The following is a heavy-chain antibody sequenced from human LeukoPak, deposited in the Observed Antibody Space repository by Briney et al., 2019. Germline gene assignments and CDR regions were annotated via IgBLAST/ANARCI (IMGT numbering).Heavy chain of an antibody. V-gene: IGHV3-7*01. J-gene: IGHJ6*02. CDR3: ARDGGYYGMDV. CDR2: IKQDGSEK. CDR1: GFTFSSYW. Sequence: GGSLRLSCAASGFTFSSYWMSWVRQAPGKGLEWVANIKQDGSEKYYVDPVKGRFTISRDNAKNSLYLQMNSLRAGDTAVYYCARDGGYYGMDVWGQGTTVTVSS. D-gene: IGHD3-16*01.